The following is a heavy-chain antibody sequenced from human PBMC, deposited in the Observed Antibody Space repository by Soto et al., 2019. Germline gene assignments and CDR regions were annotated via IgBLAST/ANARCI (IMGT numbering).Heavy chain of an antibody. CDR3: AKDRSRYSSWYYFDY. J-gene: IGHJ4*02. V-gene: IGHV3-30*18. Sequence: ESGGGVVQPGRSLRLSCAASGFTFSSYGMHWVRQAPGKGLEWVAVISHDGSNKYYADSVKGRFTISRDNSKNTLYLQMNSLRAEDTAVYYCAKDRSRYSSWYYFDYWGQGTLVTVSS. CDR1: GFTFSSYG. CDR2: ISHDGSNK. D-gene: IGHD6-13*01.